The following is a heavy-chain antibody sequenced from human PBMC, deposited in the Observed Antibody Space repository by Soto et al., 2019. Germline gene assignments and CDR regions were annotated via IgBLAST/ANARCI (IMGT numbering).Heavy chain of an antibody. Sequence: KSSETLSLTCTVSGGSVSSGSYYWSWIRQPPGKGLEWIGYIYYSGSTNYNPSLKSRVTISVDTSKNQFSLKLSSVTAADTAVYYCARDRGIVGATFVDYWGQGTLVTVSS. V-gene: IGHV4-61*01. CDR2: IYYSGST. D-gene: IGHD1-26*01. CDR3: ARDRGIVGATFVDY. J-gene: IGHJ4*02. CDR1: GGSVSSGSYY.